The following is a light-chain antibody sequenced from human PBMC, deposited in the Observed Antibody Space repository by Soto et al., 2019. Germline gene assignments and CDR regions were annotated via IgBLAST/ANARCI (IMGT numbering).Light chain of an antibody. V-gene: IGLV1-47*01. J-gene: IGLJ2*01. CDR2: KNS. CDR1: ISNIQNNY. Sequence: QPVLTQSPSASATPGQRVVISCSGSISNIQNNYVNWYQQLPGTAPKLLIYKNSQRPSGVPDRFSGSKSGTSASLAISGLRSEDEADYFCVAWDDTLSGVVFGGGTKLTVL. CDR3: VAWDDTLSGVV.